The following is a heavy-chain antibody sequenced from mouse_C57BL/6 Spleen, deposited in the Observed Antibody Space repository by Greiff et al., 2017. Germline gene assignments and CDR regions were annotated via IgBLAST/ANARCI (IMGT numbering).Heavy chain of an antibody. CDR3: ARHEGYGQRYFDV. J-gene: IGHJ1*03. CDR1: GFTFSSYG. CDR2: ISSGGSYT. D-gene: IGHD1-1*02. Sequence: EVMLVESGGDLVKPGGSLKLSCAASGFTFSSYGMSWVRQTPDKRLEWVATISSGGSYTYYPDSVKGRFTISRDNAKNTLYLQMSSLKSEDTAMYYCARHEGYGQRYFDVWGTGTTVTVSS. V-gene: IGHV5-6*01.